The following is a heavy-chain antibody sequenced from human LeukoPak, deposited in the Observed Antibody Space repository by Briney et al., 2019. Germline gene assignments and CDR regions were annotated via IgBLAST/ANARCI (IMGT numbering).Heavy chain of an antibody. CDR2: IGTKHDT. D-gene: IGHD3-22*01. Sequence: PGGSLRLSCAASGFTFSNYDMHWVRQAAGRGLEWLSYIGTKHDTNYPDSVRGRFTISRDNSKNTLYLQMGSLRAEDMAVYYCAREYYYEELDYWGQGTLVTVSS. CDR1: GFTFSNYD. V-gene: IGHV3-13*04. J-gene: IGHJ4*02. CDR3: AREYYYEELDY.